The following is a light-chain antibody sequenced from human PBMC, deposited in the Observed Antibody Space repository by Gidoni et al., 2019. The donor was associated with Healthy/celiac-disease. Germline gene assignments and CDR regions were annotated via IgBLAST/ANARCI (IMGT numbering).Light chain of an antibody. V-gene: IGKV3-11*01. CDR2: DAS. CDR3: QQRSNWPPLT. J-gene: IGKJ4*01. Sequence: EIVLTQSSATLSLSPGERATLSCRASQSVTSYLAWYQQKPGQAPRLLIYDASNRATGIPARFSGSGSGTDFTLTISSLGPEDFAVYYCQQRSNWPPLTFGGGTKVEIK. CDR1: QSVTSY.